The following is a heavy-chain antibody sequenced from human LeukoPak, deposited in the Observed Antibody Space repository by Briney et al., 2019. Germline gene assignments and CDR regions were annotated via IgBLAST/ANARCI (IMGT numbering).Heavy chain of an antibody. CDR2: IYRGGST. CDR1: GFTVSSSY. D-gene: IGHD4-23*01. Sequence: PGGSLRLSCAASGFTVSSSYMSWVRQAPEKGLEWVSVIYRGGSTYYADSVKGRFTISRDNSKNTLYLQMNSLRAEDTAVYFCARDSVAEGSDFWGQGTLVTVSS. J-gene: IGHJ4*02. CDR3: ARDSVAEGSDF. V-gene: IGHV3-66*01.